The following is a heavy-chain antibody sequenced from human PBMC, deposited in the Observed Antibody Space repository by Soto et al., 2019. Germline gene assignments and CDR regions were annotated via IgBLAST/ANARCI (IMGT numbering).Heavy chain of an antibody. J-gene: IGHJ5*02. Sequence: PSETLSLTCTVYGGSFSDYCWSWVRQPPGKGLQWIGEIDHRGTTFFNPSLKSRVTISIDTSKNQFSLNLRSVTAADTAMYYCARGRDAAMVAKGNWFDPWGQGTLVTVSS. V-gene: IGHV4-34*01. CDR3: ARGRDAAMVAKGNWFDP. CDR2: IDHRGTT. CDR1: GGSFSDYC. D-gene: IGHD5-18*01.